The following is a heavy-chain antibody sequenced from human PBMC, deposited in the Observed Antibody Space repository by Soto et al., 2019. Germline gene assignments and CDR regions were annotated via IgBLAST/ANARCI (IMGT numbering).Heavy chain of an antibody. CDR2: ISAYNGNT. D-gene: IGHD3-10*01. V-gene: IGHV1-18*01. Sequence: QVQLVQSGAEVKKPGASVKVSCKASGYTFTRYGISWVRQAPGQGLEWRGWISAYNGNTNFAQQLQGRITMTTGTSTITTYMEVRSPRSADTAVYYWARVRGAGEGRPCDYWGQGTLVAFSS. J-gene: IGHJ4*02. CDR1: GYTFTRYG. CDR3: ARVRGAGEGRPCDY.